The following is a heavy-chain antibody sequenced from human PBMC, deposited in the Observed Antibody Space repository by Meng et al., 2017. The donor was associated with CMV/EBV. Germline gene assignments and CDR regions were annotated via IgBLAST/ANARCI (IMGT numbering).Heavy chain of an antibody. V-gene: IGHV3-21*01. J-gene: IGHJ4*02. CDR2: ISSSSSYI. CDR3: ARDGGSRGYYFDY. CDR1: GFTFSSYS. Sequence: EVQLVESGGGLVKPGGSVRLSCAASGFTFSSYSMNWVRQAPGKGLEWVSSISSSSSYIYYADSVKGRFTISRDNDKNSLYLQMNSLRAEDTAVYYCARDGGSRGYYFDYWGQGTLVTVS. D-gene: IGHD1-26*01.